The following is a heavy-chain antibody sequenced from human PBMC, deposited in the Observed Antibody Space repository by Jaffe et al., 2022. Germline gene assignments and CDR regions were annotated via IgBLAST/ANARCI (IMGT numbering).Heavy chain of an antibody. CDR2: IYHSGST. Sequence: QLQLQESGSGLVKPSQTLSLTCAVSGGSISSGGYSWSWIRQPPGKGLEWIGYIYHSGSTYYNPSLKSRVTISVDRSKNQFSLKLSSVTAADTAVYYCARGNPHDYGDYSGTRDAFDIWGQGTMVTVSS. V-gene: IGHV4-30-2*01. CDR1: GGSISSGGYS. CDR3: ARGNPHDYGDYSGTRDAFDI. J-gene: IGHJ3*02. D-gene: IGHD4-17*01.